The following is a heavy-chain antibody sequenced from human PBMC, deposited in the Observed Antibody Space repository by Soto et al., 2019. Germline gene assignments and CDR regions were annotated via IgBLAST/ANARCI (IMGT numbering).Heavy chain of an antibody. CDR1: GFTFSSYG. CDR2: IWYDGSNK. D-gene: IGHD3-3*01. Sequence: ESGGGVVQPGRSLRLSCAASGFTFSSYGMHWVRQAPGKGLEWVAVIWYDGSNKYYADSVKGRFTISRDNSKNTLYLQMNSLRAEDTAVYYCARDPLKYYDFWSGYDYWGQGTQVTVSS. J-gene: IGHJ4*02. CDR3: ARDPLKYYDFWSGYDY. V-gene: IGHV3-33*01.